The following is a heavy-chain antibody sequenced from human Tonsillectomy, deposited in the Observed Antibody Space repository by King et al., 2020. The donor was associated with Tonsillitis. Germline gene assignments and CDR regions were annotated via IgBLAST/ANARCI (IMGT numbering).Heavy chain of an antibody. Sequence: QLQLQESGPGLVKPSETLSLTCTVSGGSISSNSYYWGWIRQPPGKGLEWIGSIYYSGNTYYNPSLKSRVTISVDTSKNQFSLKLSSVTAADTAVYYCARHEGPGRSVVVVAASYFDYWGQGTLVTVSS. D-gene: IGHD2-15*01. V-gene: IGHV4-39*01. J-gene: IGHJ4*02. CDR3: ARHEGPGRSVVVVAASYFDY. CDR2: IYYSGNT. CDR1: GGSISSNSYY.